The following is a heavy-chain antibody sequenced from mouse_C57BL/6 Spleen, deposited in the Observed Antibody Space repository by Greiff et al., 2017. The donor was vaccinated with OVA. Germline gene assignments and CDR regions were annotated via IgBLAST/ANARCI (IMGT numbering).Heavy chain of an antibody. V-gene: IGHV1-72*01. J-gene: IGHJ2*01. D-gene: IGHD1-1*01. CDR3: SRSDYYGSIYFDY. Sequence: VQLQQPGAELVKPGASVKLSCKASGYTFTSYWMHWVKQRPGRGLEWIGRFDPNSGGTKYNEKFKSKATLTVDKPSSTAYMQLSSLTSEDSAVYYCSRSDYYGSIYFDYWGQGTTLTVSS. CDR1: GYTFTSYW. CDR2: FDPNSGGT.